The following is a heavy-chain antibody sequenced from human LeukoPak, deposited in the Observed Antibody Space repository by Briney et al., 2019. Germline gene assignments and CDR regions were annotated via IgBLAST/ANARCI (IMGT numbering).Heavy chain of an antibody. V-gene: IGHV3-23*01. CDR3: AKDRAGGSSPFWPWGY. CDR1: GFTFSSYA. J-gene: IGHJ4*02. CDR2: ISGSGGST. Sequence: PGGSLRLSCAASGFTFSSYAMSWVRQAPGNGLEWVSAISGSGGSTYYADSVKGRFTISRDNSKNTLYLQMNSLRAEDTAVYYCAKDRAGGSSPFWPWGYWGQGTLVTVSS. D-gene: IGHD3-16*01.